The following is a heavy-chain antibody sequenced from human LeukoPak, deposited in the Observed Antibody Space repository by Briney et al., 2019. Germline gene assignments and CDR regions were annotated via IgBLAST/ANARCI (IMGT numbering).Heavy chain of an antibody. Sequence: GESLKISCKGSGYSFTSYWIGWVRQMPGKGLEWMGIIYPGDSDTRYSPSFQGQVTISADKSISTAYLQWSSLKASDTAMYYCAARTEGGYSGYPDDAFDIWGQGTMVTVSS. J-gene: IGHJ3*02. CDR2: IYPGDSDT. V-gene: IGHV5-51*01. D-gene: IGHD5-12*01. CDR3: AARTEGGYSGYPDDAFDI. CDR1: GYSFTSYW.